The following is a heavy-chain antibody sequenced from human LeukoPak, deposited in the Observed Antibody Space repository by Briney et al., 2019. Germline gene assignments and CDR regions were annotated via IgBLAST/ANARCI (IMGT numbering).Heavy chain of an antibody. CDR2: ISTTSSPT. D-gene: IGHD3-3*01. V-gene: IGHV3-48*04. J-gene: IGHJ4*02. Sequence: GGSLRLSCAASGFSFSSYSMNWVRQAPGKGLEWVSHISTTSSPTYYADSVKGRFATSRDNAKNSVYLQMNSLRAEDTAVYYCARDFDFWSGYIVWGQGTLVTVSS. CDR1: GFSFSSYS. CDR3: ARDFDFWSGYIV.